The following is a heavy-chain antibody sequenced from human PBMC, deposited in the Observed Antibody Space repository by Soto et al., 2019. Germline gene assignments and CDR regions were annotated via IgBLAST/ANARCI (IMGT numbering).Heavy chain of an antibody. D-gene: IGHD5-12*01. V-gene: IGHV3-21*01. Sequence: EVQLVESGGGLVKPGGSLRLSCAASGFTFSSYSMNWVRQAPGKGLEWVSSISSSSSYIYYADSVKGRFTISRDNAKNSLYLQMNSLRAEDTAVYYCARGGYNSGYFDYWGQGTLVTVSS. CDR2: ISSSSSYI. CDR3: ARGGYNSGYFDY. CDR1: GFTFSSYS. J-gene: IGHJ4*02.